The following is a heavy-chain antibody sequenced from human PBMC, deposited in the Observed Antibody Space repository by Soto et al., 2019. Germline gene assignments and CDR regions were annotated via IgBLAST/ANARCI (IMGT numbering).Heavy chain of an antibody. CDR2: ISYDGSNK. CDR1: GFTFSSYG. D-gene: IGHD6-19*01. CDR3: ARRILYIAVAGPYYYFDY. V-gene: IGHV3-30*03. Sequence: PGGSLRLSCAASGFTFSSYGMHWVRQAPGKGLEWVAVISYDGSNKYYADSVKGRFTISRDNAKNSLYLQMNSLRAEDTALYHCARRILYIAVAGPYYYFDYWGQGTLVTVSS. J-gene: IGHJ4*02.